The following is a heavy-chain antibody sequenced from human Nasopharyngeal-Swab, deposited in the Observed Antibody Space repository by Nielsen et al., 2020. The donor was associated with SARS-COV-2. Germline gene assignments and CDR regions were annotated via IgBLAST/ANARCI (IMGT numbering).Heavy chain of an antibody. V-gene: IGHV1-69*13. D-gene: IGHD3-3*01. J-gene: IGHJ5*02. CDR1: GGTFSSYA. Sequence: SVKVSCKASGGTFSSYAISWVRQDPGQGLEWMGGIIPIFGTANYAQKFQGRVTITADESTSTAYMELSSLRSEDTAVYYCARNPGVVLEYGWFDPWGQGTLVTVSS. CDR3: ARNPGVVLEYGWFDP. CDR2: IIPIFGTA.